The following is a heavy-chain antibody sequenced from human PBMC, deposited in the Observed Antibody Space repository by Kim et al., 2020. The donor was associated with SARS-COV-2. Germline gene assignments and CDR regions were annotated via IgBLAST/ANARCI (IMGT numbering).Heavy chain of an antibody. CDR2: IFGGDNT. V-gene: IGHV3-66*01. CDR3: ARDWNADKDFDY. D-gene: IGHD1-1*01. J-gene: IGHJ4*02. CDR1: GFSVSDSY. Sequence: GGSLRLSCAASGFSVSDSYMNWVRQAPGKGLEWVSVIFGGDNTYYADSVKGRFTISRDNSKNTGYLQMNSLRAEDTAVYYCARDWNADKDFDYWGQGTLV.